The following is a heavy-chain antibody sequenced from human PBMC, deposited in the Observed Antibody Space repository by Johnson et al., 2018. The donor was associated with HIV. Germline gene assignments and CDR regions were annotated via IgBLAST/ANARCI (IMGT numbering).Heavy chain of an antibody. Sequence: EQLVESGGGLVQPGGSLRLSCAASGFTFSSYDMHWVRQATGKGLEWVSAIGTAGDTYYPGSVKGRFTISRENAKNSLFLQMDSLRAEDTAVYYCARESSDVGDFDIWGHGTMVTVSS. CDR1: GFTFSSYD. CDR3: ARESSDVGDFDI. D-gene: IGHD3-10*02. J-gene: IGHJ3*02. CDR2: IGTAGDT. V-gene: IGHV3-13*01.